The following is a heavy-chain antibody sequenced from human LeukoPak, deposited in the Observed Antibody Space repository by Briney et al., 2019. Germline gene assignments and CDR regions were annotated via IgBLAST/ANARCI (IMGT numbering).Heavy chain of an antibody. CDR1: GYSISSDYY. CDR3: ARPSYCGGDCYSGGWFDP. Sequence: SETLSLTCTVSGYSISSDYYWGWIRQPPGKGLEWIGSISHSGSTYYNPSLKSRVTISVDTSKNQFSLKLSSVTAADTAVYYCARPSYCGGDCYSGGWFDPWGQGTLVTVSS. V-gene: IGHV4-38-2*02. CDR2: ISHSGST. J-gene: IGHJ5*02. D-gene: IGHD2-21*01.